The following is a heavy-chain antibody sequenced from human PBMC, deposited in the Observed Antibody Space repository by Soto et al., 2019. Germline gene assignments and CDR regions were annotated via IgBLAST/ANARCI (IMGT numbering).Heavy chain of an antibody. CDR3: AKEGIQLWSAFDY. V-gene: IGHV3-30*18. CDR2: ISSDGSKK. J-gene: IGHJ4*02. Sequence: QVQLVESGGDVVQPGRSLRLSCAASGFTFSSYGVHWVRQAPGKGLEWGAVISSDGSKKYYADSVKGQFTISRDNSKNTLYLQMNSLRAEDTAMYYCAKEGIQLWSAFDYWGQGTLVTVSS. D-gene: IGHD5-18*01. CDR1: GFTFSSYG.